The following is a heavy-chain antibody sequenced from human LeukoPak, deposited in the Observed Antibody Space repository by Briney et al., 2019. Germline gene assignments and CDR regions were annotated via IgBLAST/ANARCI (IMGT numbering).Heavy chain of an antibody. Sequence: GGSLRLSCAASGFTFSSYEMNWVRQAPGKGLEWVSYISSSGSTIYYADSVKGRFTISRDNAKNSLYLQMNSLRAEDTAVYYCARPPDNYYYCYMDVWGKGTTVTVSS. CDR2: ISSSGSTI. V-gene: IGHV3-48*03. J-gene: IGHJ6*03. CDR1: GFTFSSYE. CDR3: ARPPDNYYYCYMDV.